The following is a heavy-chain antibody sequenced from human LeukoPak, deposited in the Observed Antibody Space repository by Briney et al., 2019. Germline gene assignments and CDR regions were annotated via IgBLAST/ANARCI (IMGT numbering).Heavy chain of an antibody. CDR1: GGSINSYH. J-gene: IGHJ3*02. CDR2: FYTSGTT. V-gene: IGHV4-4*07. Sequence: SETLSPTCTVTGGSINSYHWSWIRQPAGKGLEWIGRFYTSGTTTYNASLKSRVTMPVDTSKSQFSLQLTSVTAADTAVYYCARVGGIPLGAFDIWGQGTTVTVSP. CDR3: ARVGGIPLGAFDI. D-gene: IGHD3-10*01.